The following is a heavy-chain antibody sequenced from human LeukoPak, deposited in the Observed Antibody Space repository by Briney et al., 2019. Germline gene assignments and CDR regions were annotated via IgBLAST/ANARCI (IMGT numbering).Heavy chain of an antibody. J-gene: IGHJ4*02. CDR1: GGSFSSSSHY. CDR2: IYYSGST. D-gene: IGHD1-1*01. Sequence: PSETLSLTCTVSGGSFSSSSHYWGWIRQPPGKGLEWIGSIYYSGSTYYNPSLKSRVTISIDTSKNQFSLRLSSVTAADTAVYYCARDRVRGNANPYFDYWGQGTLVTVSS. CDR3: ARDRVRGNANPYFDY. V-gene: IGHV4-39*07.